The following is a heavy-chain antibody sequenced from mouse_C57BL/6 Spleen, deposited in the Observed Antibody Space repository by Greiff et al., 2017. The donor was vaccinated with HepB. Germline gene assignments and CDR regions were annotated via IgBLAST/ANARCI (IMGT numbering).Heavy chain of an antibody. D-gene: IGHD2-3*01. CDR1: GFSLTSYG. Sequence: VHLVESGPGLVQPSQSLSITCTVSGFSLTSYGVHWVRQSPGKGLEWLGVIWRGGSTDYNAAFMSRLSITKDNSKSQVFFKMNSLQADDTAIYYCAKSGLYDGYHWYFDVWGTGTTVTVSS. J-gene: IGHJ1*03. CDR2: IWRGGST. V-gene: IGHV2-5*01. CDR3: AKSGLYDGYHWYFDV.